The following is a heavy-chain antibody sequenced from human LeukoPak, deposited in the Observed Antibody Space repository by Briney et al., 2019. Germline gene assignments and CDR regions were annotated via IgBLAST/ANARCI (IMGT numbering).Heavy chain of an antibody. Sequence: PSGTLSLTCAVSGGSISSGDWWSWVRQPPGKGLEWIGEIYHSGSTNYNPSLKNRVTISVDKSKNQSSLKLSSVTAADTAVYYCARGPNRYCYDSSLPYYFDYWGQGTLVTVSS. V-gene: IGHV4-4*02. CDR2: IYHSGST. CDR1: GGSISSGDW. J-gene: IGHJ4*02. D-gene: IGHD3-22*01. CDR3: ARGPNRYCYDSSLPYYFDY.